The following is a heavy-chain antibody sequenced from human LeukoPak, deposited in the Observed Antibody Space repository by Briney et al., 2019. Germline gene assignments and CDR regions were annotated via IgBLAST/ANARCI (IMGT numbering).Heavy chain of an antibody. J-gene: IGHJ6*03. CDR1: GGSISSYY. CDR3: ATTQTYYYYMDV. Sequence: SETLSLTCTVSGGSISSYYWSWIRQPPGKGLEWIGYIYYSGSTIYNPSLKSRVTISVDTSKNQFSLKLSSVTAADTAVYYCATTQTYYYYMDVWGKGTTVTVSS. D-gene: IGHD1-1*01. CDR2: IYYSGST. V-gene: IGHV4-59*01.